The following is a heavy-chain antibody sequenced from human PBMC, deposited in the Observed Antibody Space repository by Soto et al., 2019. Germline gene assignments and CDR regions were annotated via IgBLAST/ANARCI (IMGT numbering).Heavy chain of an antibody. CDR1: GGTFSSYT. J-gene: IGHJ5*02. V-gene: IGHV1-69*02. D-gene: IGHD3-9*01. Sequence: ASVKVSCKASGGTFSSYTISWVRQAPGQGLEWMGRIIPILGIANYAQKFQGRVTITADKSTSTAYMELSSLRSEDTAVYYCARKPLRYGNWFDPWGQGTLVTVSS. CDR2: IIPILGIA. CDR3: ARKPLRYGNWFDP.